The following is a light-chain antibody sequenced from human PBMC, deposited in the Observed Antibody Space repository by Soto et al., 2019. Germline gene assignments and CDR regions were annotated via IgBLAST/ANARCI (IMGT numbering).Light chain of an antibody. CDR2: DAS. J-gene: IGKJ1*01. Sequence: DIQMTQSPSTLSASVGDRVTITCRASQSISTWLAWYQQKPGKAPKLLIYDASSLESGVPSRFSGSGSGTEFTLTISSLQPEDFANYYCQQYNSYSTFGQGTKLEIK. CDR1: QSISTW. CDR3: QQYNSYST. V-gene: IGKV1-5*01.